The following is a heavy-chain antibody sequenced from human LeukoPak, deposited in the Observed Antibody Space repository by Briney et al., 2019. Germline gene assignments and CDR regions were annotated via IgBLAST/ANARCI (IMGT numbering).Heavy chain of an antibody. D-gene: IGHD3-16*02. CDR3: ARSHGHLWGNYPDY. CDR2: IHHDGRI. CDR1: GGSIDSTNW. V-gene: IGHV4/OR15-8*01. Sequence: SETLSLTCDVSGGSIDSTNWWNWVRQPPGKGLEWIGEIHHDGRINYNPSLKSRVTLSVDKSKNQFSLRLNSVTAADTAMYYCARSHGHLWGNYPDYWGQGTLVTVSS. J-gene: IGHJ4*02.